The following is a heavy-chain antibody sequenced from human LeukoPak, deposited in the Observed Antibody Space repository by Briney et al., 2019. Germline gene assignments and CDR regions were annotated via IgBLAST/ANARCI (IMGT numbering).Heavy chain of an antibody. CDR2: INRNGGAI. Sequence: GGSLRLSCSASGFTFADYSMHWVRQAPGKGLEWVSVINRNGGAIKYADSVKGRFTISRDNAKNSLYLQMNSLRGEDTALYYCAKDITGGRSSPYFDSWGQGTLVTVSS. V-gene: IGHV3-43*01. D-gene: IGHD6-6*01. J-gene: IGHJ4*02. CDR1: GFTFADYS. CDR3: AKDITGGRSSPYFDS.